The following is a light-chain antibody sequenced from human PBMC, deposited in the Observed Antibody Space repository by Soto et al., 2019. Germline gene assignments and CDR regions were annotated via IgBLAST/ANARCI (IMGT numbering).Light chain of an antibody. Sequence: QSVLTQPASVSGSPGQSITISCTGTSSDVGSYNLVSWYQQHPGKAPKLMIYEGSKRPSGVSNRFSGSKSGNTASLTISGLQAEDEAEYYCCSYAGSITLYVFGTGTQLTVL. V-gene: IGLV2-23*01. J-gene: IGLJ1*01. CDR1: SSDVGSYNL. CDR3: CSYAGSITLYV. CDR2: EGS.